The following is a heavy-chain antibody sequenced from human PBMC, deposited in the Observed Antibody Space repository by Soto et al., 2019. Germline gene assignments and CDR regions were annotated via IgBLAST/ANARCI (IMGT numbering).Heavy chain of an antibody. Sequence: SETLSLSCAVYGGSFSGYYWSWIRQPPGKGLEWIGEINHSGSTNYNPSLKSRVTISVDTSKNQFSLKLSSVTAADTAVYYCAGAGTDYYYGMDVWGQGTTVTVSS. CDR2: INHSGST. D-gene: IGHD6-19*01. V-gene: IGHV4-34*01. CDR1: GGSFSGYY. J-gene: IGHJ6*02. CDR3: AGAGTDYYYGMDV.